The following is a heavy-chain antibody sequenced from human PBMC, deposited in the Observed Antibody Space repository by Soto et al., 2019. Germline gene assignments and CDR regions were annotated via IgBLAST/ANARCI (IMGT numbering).Heavy chain of an antibody. Sequence: QVELMQSGAEVKKPGSSVKVSCTTSGGTLSTHPISWVRQAPGQGLEWMAMIIPFYGSSNHAQKFQGRVTITVDESTNTVYVTLSSLTSEDTAVYYCARDASRVSHYYGLDVWGQGTTVTVSS. J-gene: IGHJ6*02. CDR2: IIPFYGSS. V-gene: IGHV1-69*18. CDR1: GGTLSTHP. CDR3: ARDASRVSHYYGLDV.